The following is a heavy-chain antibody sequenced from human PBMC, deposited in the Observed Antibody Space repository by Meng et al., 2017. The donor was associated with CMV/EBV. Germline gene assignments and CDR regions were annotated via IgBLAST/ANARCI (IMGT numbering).Heavy chain of an antibody. Sequence: GESLKISCAASGFTFSDYYMSWIRQAPGKGLEWVSYISSSGGTIYYADSVKGRFTISRDNAKNSLYLQMNSLRAEDTAVYYCARLRFYYGSGSYYKGIYFDYWGQGTLVTVSS. J-gene: IGHJ4*02. CDR2: ISSSGGTI. D-gene: IGHD3-10*01. CDR3: ARLRFYYGSGSYYKGIYFDY. V-gene: IGHV3-11*04. CDR1: GFTFSDYY.